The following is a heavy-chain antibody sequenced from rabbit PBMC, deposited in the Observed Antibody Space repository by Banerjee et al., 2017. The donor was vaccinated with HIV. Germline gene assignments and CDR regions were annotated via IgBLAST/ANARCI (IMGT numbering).Heavy chain of an antibody. CDR1: GFSFSSSYW. D-gene: IGHD4-1*01. V-gene: IGHV1S45*01. CDR2: INTVSDNT. J-gene: IGHJ6*01. CDR3: ARDVAGVIGWNFGL. Sequence: QEQLEESGGDLVKPEGSLTLTCTASGFSFSSSYWIYWVRQAPGKGLEWIGCINTVSDNTVYASWAKGRFAISKTSSTTVTLQMTSLTAADTATYFCARDVAGVIGWNFGLWGQGTLVTV.